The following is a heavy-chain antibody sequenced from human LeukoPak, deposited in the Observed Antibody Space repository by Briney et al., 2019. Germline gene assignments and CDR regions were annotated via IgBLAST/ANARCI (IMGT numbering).Heavy chain of an antibody. D-gene: IGHD3-22*01. V-gene: IGHV1-18*03. CDR2: ISADNGNT. Sequence: ASVKVSCEASGYTFISYGISWVRQAPGQGLEWMGWISADNGNTNYAQNLQGRVTMTTDTSTSTAYMELRSLRSDDMAVYYCARAGYYYDSMLTLDIWGQGTMVTVSS. CDR1: GYTFISYG. J-gene: IGHJ3*02. CDR3: ARAGYYYDSMLTLDI.